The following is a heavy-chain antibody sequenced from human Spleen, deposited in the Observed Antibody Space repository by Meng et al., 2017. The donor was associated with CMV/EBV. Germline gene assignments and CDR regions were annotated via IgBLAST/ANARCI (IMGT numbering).Heavy chain of an antibody. Sequence: ASVKVSCKASGYTFTDHYIHWVRQAPGQGLEWMGWMNPNTGDTNSAQKFQGRVTMTGDTSITTAYMELSNLISDDTAVYYCARAPVAALFVWNRGKWFDPWGQGTLVTVSS. CDR1: GYTFTDHY. CDR3: ARAPVAALFVWNRGKWFDP. V-gene: IGHV1-2*02. D-gene: IGHD6-19*01. J-gene: IGHJ5*02. CDR2: MNPNTGDT.